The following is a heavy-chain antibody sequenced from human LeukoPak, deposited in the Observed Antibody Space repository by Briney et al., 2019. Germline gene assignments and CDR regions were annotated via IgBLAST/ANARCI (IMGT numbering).Heavy chain of an antibody. CDR3: ARHTRPGHSGYENAFDI. Sequence: SETLSLPCTVSGHSISRPSYYWHRIPQPPGKGLEWIGNDFDSGSTHYNPLLKSRVTISVDTSKNQFSLRLSSVTAADTAVYYCARHTRPGHSGYENAFDIWGQGTMVSVSS. CDR2: DFDSGST. V-gene: IGHV4-39*01. J-gene: IGHJ3*02. D-gene: IGHD5-12*01. CDR1: GHSISRPSYY.